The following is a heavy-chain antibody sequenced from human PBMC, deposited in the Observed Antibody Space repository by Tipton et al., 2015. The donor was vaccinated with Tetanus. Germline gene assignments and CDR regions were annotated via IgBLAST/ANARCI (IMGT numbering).Heavy chain of an antibody. CDR1: GASFSDYY. V-gene: IGHV4-34*01. J-gene: IGHJ4*02. Sequence: GSLRLSCAVYGASFSDYYWSWIRQAPGKGLEWIGEINHSGSTNHNPSLKSRVTLSVDTSKNQFSLKLNSVTAADTAMYYCASDPALMGNFDYWGQGTLVTVSS. D-gene: IGHD2-2*01. CDR3: ASDPALMGNFDY. CDR2: INHSGST.